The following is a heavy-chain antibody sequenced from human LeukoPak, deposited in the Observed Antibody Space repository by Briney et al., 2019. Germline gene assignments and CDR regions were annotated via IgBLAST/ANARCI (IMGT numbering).Heavy chain of an antibody. D-gene: IGHD5-24*01. Sequence: SSETLSLTCTVSGGSIDSGSYYWGWIRQPPGKGLEWIGSIYYSGNTYYNPSLKSRVTISVDTSKNEFSLKLSSVTAADTAVYYCARAKRWLPFDYWGQGTLVTVSS. CDR2: IYYSGNT. CDR3: ARAKRWLPFDY. V-gene: IGHV4-39*07. CDR1: GGSIDSGSYY. J-gene: IGHJ4*02.